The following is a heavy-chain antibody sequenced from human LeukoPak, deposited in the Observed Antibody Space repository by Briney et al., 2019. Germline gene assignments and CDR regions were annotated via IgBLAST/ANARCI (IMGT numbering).Heavy chain of an antibody. Sequence: GGSLRLSCAASGFTFSSYGMDWGRQAPGEGVEWVSAISGSGGSTYYADSVKGRFTISRDNSKNTLYLQMNSLRAEDTAVYYCAKDQVLRYFDWLFYWGQGTLVTVSS. J-gene: IGHJ4*02. CDR1: GFTFSSYG. CDR2: ISGSGGST. V-gene: IGHV3-23*01. CDR3: AKDQVLRYFDWLFY. D-gene: IGHD3-9*01.